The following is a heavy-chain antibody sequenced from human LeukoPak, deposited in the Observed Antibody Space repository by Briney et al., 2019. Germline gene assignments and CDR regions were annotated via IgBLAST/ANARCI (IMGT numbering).Heavy chain of an antibody. CDR1: GVIFNNYA. CDR3: VSFYETY. V-gene: IGHV3-23*01. CDR2: ISASGGST. Sequence: GGSLRLSCAVSGVIFNNYAMSWVRQAPGRGLEWVSVISASGGSTYYADSVKGRFTISRDNAKNTVYLQMNSLRAEDTAVYYCVSFYETYWGRGTLVTVSS. D-gene: IGHD2/OR15-2a*01. J-gene: IGHJ4*02.